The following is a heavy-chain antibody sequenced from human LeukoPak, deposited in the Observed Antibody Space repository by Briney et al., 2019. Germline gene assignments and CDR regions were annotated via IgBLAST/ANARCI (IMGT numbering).Heavy chain of an antibody. CDR1: GGSISSGSYY. J-gene: IGHJ4*02. D-gene: IGHD3-9*01. CDR2: IYTSGST. Sequence: SQTLSLTCTVSGGSISSGSYYWSWIRQPAGKGLEWIGRIYTSGSTNYNPSLKSRVTISVDTSKNQFSLKLSSVTAADTTVYYCARENILTGCFDYWGQGTLVTVSS. CDR3: ARENILTGCFDY. V-gene: IGHV4-61*02.